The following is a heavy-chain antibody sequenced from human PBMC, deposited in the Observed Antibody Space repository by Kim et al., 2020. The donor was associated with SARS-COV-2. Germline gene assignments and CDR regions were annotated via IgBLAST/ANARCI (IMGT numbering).Heavy chain of an antibody. CDR3: ARRRYGSELDN. CDR1: GGSINDNNYY. V-gene: IGHV4-39*01. J-gene: IGHJ4*02. D-gene: IGHD2-15*01. CDR2: IHYTGST. Sequence: SETLSLTCTVSGGSINDNNYYWGWLRQPPGKGLEWIGAIHYTGSTSYNSSLKSRITISVDTTKNLFSLKLSSATVADTAVYYCARRRYGSELDNWSQGTLVTVSS.